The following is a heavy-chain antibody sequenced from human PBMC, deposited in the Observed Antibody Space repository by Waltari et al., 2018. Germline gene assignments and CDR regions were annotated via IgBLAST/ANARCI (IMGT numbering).Heavy chain of an antibody. CDR1: GFTFRYFG. CDR2: IRYDGSNQ. J-gene: IGHJ3*02. V-gene: IGHV3-30*02. Sequence: HLVESGGGVVQPGGSLRLSCAASGFTFRYFGMHWVRQAPGKGLEWVGFIRYDGSNQEYVDSVKGRFSISRDNSRNTVYLQMNSLRVEDTAVYYCAKDRGGGYGGLRPDAFDIWGEGTRVIVSS. D-gene: IGHD3-10*01. CDR3: AKDRGGGYGGLRPDAFDI.